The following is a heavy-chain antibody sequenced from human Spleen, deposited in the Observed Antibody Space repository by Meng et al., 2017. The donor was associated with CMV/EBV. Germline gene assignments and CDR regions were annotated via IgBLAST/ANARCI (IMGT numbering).Heavy chain of an antibody. V-gene: IGHV1-2*02. J-gene: IGHJ6*02. CDR2: INPNSGGT. Sequence: ASVKVSCKASGYTFTGYYMHWVRQAPGQGLEWMGWINPNSGGTNYAQKFQGRVTMTRDTSISTAYMELSRLRSDDTAVYYCAKEVLDCDSTSCYYYYYYGMDVGGQGTTVTVSS. D-gene: IGHD2-2*01. CDR1: GYTFTGYY. CDR3: AKEVLDCDSTSCYYYYYYGMDV.